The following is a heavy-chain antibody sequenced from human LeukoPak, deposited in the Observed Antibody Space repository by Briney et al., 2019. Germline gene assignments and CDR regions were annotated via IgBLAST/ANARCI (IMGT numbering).Heavy chain of an antibody. CDR3: AREGRARAARPGD. D-gene: IGHD6-6*01. J-gene: IGHJ4*02. V-gene: IGHV4-34*01. CDR1: GGSFSGYY. Sequence: PSETLSLTCAVYGGSFSGYYWSWIRRPPGKGLEWIGEINHSGSTNYNPSLKSRVTILVDTSKNQFSLKLSSVTAADTAVYYCAREGRARAARPGDWGQGTLVTVSS. CDR2: INHSGST.